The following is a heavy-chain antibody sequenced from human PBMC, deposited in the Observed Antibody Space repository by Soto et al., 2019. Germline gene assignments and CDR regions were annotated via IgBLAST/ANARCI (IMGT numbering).Heavy chain of an antibody. J-gene: IGHJ3*02. V-gene: IGHV3-21*01. CDR3: AREHSPYNWNYADAFEI. Sequence: GGSLRLSCAASGFTFSSYSMNWVRQAPGKGLEWVSSISSSSSYIYYADSVKGRFTISRDNAKNSLYLQMNSLRAEDTAVYYCAREHSPYNWNYADAFEIWGQGTMVTVSS. CDR2: ISSSSSYI. CDR1: GFTFSSYS. D-gene: IGHD1-7*01.